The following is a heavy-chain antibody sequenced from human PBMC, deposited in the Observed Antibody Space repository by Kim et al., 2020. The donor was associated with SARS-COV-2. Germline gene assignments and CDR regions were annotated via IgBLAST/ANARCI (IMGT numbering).Heavy chain of an antibody. CDR1: GFTFDDYA. V-gene: IGHV3-9*01. Sequence: GGSLRLSCVASGFTFDDYAIHWVRQAPGKGLEWVSGISGNSVSIGYADSVKGRFTISRDNSKNSMFLQMNSLRAEDTALYYCAKDIGCSGASCFGNHFFGMDVWGQGTTVTVSS. J-gene: IGHJ6*02. CDR2: ISGNSVSI. D-gene: IGHD2-2*01. CDR3: AKDIGCSGASCFGNHFFGMDV.